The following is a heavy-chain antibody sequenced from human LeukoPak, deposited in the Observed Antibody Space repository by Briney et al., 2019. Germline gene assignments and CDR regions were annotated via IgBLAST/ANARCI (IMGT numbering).Heavy chain of an antibody. CDR3: ARDRGYTSFDF. CDR1: GFTFSNSW. Sequence: GGSLRLSCAAYGFTFSNSWMTSLRQAPGKGLEWVATAKPDGSQKYYVDSVKGRFFISRDNVKDSLYLQMDSLRADDTAVYYCARDRGYTSFDFWGQGTLVAVSS. CDR2: AKPDGSQK. D-gene: IGHD5-18*01. V-gene: IGHV3-7*01. J-gene: IGHJ4*02.